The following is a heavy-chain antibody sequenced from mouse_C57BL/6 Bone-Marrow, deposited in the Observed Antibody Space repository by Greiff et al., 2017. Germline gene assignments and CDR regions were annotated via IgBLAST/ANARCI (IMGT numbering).Heavy chain of an antibody. J-gene: IGHJ4*01. CDR3: ARGGIYYYFMDY. V-gene: IGHV5-15*01. Sequence: EVMLVESGGGLVQPGGSLKLSCAASGFTFSDYGMAWVRQAPRKGPEWVAFISNLAYSIYYADTVTGRFTISRENAKNTLCLEMSSLRSEDTAMXYCARGGIYYYFMDYWGQGTSVTVSS. CDR1: GFTFSDYG. CDR2: ISNLAYSI.